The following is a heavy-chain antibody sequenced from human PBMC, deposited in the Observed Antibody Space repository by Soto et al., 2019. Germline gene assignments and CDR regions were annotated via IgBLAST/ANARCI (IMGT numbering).Heavy chain of an antibody. Sequence: SETLSLTCTVSGDSISNPHYYWTWIRQPPGKGLEWVGYIYYTGNNFYNPALKSRVAMSVGPSTHQFSLKLASVTDADTAVYFCAREPKQNYDSSPWNGGFDSWGPGTLVTVSS. V-gene: IGHV4-30-4*01. D-gene: IGHD3-22*01. CDR1: GDSISNPHYY. CDR2: IYYTGNN. J-gene: IGHJ4*02. CDR3: AREPKQNYDSSPWNGGFDS.